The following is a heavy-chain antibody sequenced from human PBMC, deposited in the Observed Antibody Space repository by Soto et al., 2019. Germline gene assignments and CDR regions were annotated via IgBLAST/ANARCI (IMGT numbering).Heavy chain of an antibody. CDR1: GFTFSDYY. V-gene: IGHV3-11*01. CDR2: ISSSGNTI. J-gene: IGHJ4*02. D-gene: IGHD3-10*01. CDR3: ARDMFYYGSGTYYRFIDY. Sequence: VGSLRLSCAASGFTFSDYYMSWIRQAPGKGLEWVSYISSSGNTIHYADSVKGRFTISRDNAKNSLYLQMNSLRADDTAVYYCARDMFYYGSGTYYRFIDYWGQGTLVTVSS.